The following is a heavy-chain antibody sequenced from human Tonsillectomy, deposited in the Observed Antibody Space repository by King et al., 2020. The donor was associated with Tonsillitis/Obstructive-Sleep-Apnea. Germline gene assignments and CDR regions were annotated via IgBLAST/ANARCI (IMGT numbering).Heavy chain of an antibody. Sequence: VQLVESGGGLVQPGGSLRLSCAASGFTFSTYTMSWVRQAPGKGLEWVSSITGTSFTTYYANSVKGRFTISRDNSKNTLHLQMNSLRAEETAVYHCAKGHGDDDGFDVWGQGSMVTVSS. V-gene: IGHV3-23*04. D-gene: IGHD4-17*01. CDR3: AKGHGDDDGFDV. J-gene: IGHJ3*01. CDR1: GFTFSTYT. CDR2: ITGTSFTT.